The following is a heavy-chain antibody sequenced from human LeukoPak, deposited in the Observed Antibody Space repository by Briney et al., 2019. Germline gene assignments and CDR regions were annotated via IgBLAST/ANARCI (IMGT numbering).Heavy chain of an antibody. J-gene: IGHJ4*02. CDR1: GYTFTGYY. D-gene: IGHD5-18*01. V-gene: IGHV1-2*02. Sequence: ASVKVSCKASGYTFTGYYMHWARQAPGQGLEWMGWINPNSGGTNYAQKFQGRVTMTRDTSISTAYMELSRLRSDDTAVYYCARVWRDSVDTAMVIDYWGQGTLVTVSS. CDR2: INPNSGGT. CDR3: ARVWRDSVDTAMVIDY.